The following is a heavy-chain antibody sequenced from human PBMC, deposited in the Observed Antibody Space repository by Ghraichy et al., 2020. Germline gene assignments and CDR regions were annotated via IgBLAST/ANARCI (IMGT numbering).Heavy chain of an antibody. D-gene: IGHD3-9*01. V-gene: IGHV4-59*01. CDR2: IYYSGST. CDR3: ARGGVLRYFDWLLSHDHNWFDP. CDR1: GGSISSYY. J-gene: IGHJ5*02. Sequence: ESLNISCTVSGGSISSYYWSWIRQPPGKGLEWIGYIYYSGSTNYNPSLKSRVTISVDTSKNQFSLKLSSVTAADTAVYYCARGGVLRYFDWLLSHDHNWFDPWGQGTLVTVSS.